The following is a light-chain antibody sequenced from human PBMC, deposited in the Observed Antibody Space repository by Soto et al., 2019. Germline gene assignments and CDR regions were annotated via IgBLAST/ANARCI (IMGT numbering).Light chain of an antibody. CDR2: DVH. CDR1: RTDVDGHDY. J-gene: IGLJ1*01. V-gene: IGLV2-14*03. Sequence: QSVLTQPASVSGSPGQSITISCTGARTDVDGHDYVSWYQQHPGQPPKLIIFDVHNRPSGVSGRYSGSKSGDTASLTISGLQAEDDAVYHCSSYTAYAPFYVFGTGTKVT. CDR3: SSYTAYAPFYV.